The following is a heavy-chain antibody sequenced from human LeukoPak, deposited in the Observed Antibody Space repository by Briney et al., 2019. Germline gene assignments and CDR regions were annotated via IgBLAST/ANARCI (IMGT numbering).Heavy chain of an antibody. Sequence: AAVKVSCKASGYTFTSYGISWVRQAPEQGLEWMGWISSYNGNTNYAQKLQGRVTMTTDTSTSTAYMELRSLRSDDTAVYYCARTRNYSGNYYYYYMDVWGKGTTVTISS. CDR1: GYTFTSYG. J-gene: IGHJ6*03. D-gene: IGHD1-26*01. CDR3: ARTRNYSGNYYYYYMDV. CDR2: ISSYNGNT. V-gene: IGHV1-18*01.